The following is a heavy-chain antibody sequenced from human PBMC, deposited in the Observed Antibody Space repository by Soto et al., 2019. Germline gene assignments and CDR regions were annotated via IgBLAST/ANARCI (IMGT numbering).Heavy chain of an antibody. J-gene: IGHJ4*02. Sequence: SETLSLTCTVSGGCISSAGYNWSWIRQHPGKGLEWIGYIYYSGSTNYNPSLKSRVSISVDTSKNQFSLILSSMTAADTAVYYCARQSVSALTPLASGFWFDYWGQGTLVTVSS. D-gene: IGHD5-12*01. CDR2: IYYSGST. V-gene: IGHV4-61*08. CDR1: GGCISSAGYN. CDR3: ARQSVSALTPLASGFWFDY.